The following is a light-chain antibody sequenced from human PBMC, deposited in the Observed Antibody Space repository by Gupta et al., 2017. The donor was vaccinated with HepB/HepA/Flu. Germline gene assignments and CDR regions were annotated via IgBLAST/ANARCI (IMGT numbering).Light chain of an antibody. J-gene: IGLJ1*01. Sequence: QAALTQPASEPGSPGQSITISCPGTRGAVGSYNHVSWYQQHPGKAPKLMIYEVSKRPSGVSNRFSGSKSGNTASLTISGLQAEDEADYYCCAYTNNSTFEGSVFGTGTKVTVL. CDR1: RGAVGSYNH. CDR2: EVS. V-gene: IGLV2-23*02. CDR3: CAYTNNSTFEGSV.